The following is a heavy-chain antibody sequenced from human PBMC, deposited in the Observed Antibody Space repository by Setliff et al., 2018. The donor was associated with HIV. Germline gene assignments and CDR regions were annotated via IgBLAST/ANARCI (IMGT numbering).Heavy chain of an antibody. CDR2: IYYSGST. Sequence: SETLSLTCTVSGGSISSYYWSWIRQPPGKGLEWIGYIYYSGSTNCNPSLKSRVTISVDTSKNQFSLKLSSVTAADTAVYYCARVIRSGYYWGFYYYGMDVWGQGTTVTVSS. D-gene: IGHD3-22*01. J-gene: IGHJ6*02. CDR3: ARVIRSGYYWGFYYYGMDV. V-gene: IGHV4-59*01. CDR1: GGSISSYY.